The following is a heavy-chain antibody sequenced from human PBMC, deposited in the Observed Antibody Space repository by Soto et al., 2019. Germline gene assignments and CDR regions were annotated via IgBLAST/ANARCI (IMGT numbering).Heavy chain of an antibody. D-gene: IGHD4-17*01. J-gene: IGHJ4*02. Sequence: EVQLVESGGGLVKPGGSLRLSCAASGFTFSIYSMNWVRQAPGKGLEWVSSISGSGTYIHYADSVRGRFTISRDNTKSSLFLQMNSLGAEDTAIYYCARVDRDYVAGGVPDYWGQGTLVTVSS. CDR3: ARVDRDYVAGGVPDY. CDR1: GFTFSIYS. V-gene: IGHV3-21*01. CDR2: ISGSGTYI.